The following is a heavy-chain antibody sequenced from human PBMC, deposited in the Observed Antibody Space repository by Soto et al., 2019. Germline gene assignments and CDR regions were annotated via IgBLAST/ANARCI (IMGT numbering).Heavy chain of an antibody. V-gene: IGHV4-59*01. CDR1: GDSIISSF. J-gene: IGHJ3*01. CDR3: ARGAGDFSAPDTFDV. CDR2: ISDSGIT. D-gene: IGHD3-10*01. Sequence: QVQLQESGPGLVKPSETLSLTCVVSGDSIISSFWGWIRQPPRRGLEWLAYISDSGITLSNPSLKTRLSMSVDTSKNECSLTLTAMTAADTAIYYCARGAGDFSAPDTFDVWGQGTLVTVSS.